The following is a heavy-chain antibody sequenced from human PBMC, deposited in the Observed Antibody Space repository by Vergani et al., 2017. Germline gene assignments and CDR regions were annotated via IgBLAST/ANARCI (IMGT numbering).Heavy chain of an antibody. CDR2: IKSKTDGGTT. V-gene: IGHV3-15*01. J-gene: IGHJ5*02. Sequence: EVQLVESGGVVVQPGGSLRLSCAASGFTFSNAWMSWVRQAPGKGLEWVGRIKSKTDGGTTDYAAPVKGRFTISRDDSRNSLYLQMNSLKTEDTAVYYCATLPLQTQQQVTSWGQGTLVTVSS. CDR1: GFTFSNAW. D-gene: IGHD6-13*01. CDR3: ATLPLQTQQQVTS.